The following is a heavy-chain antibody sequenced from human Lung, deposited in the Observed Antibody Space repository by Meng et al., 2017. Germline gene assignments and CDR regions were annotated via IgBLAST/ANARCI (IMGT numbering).Heavy chain of an antibody. CDR3: ARVERTYYDYVWGLGRFDP. D-gene: IGHD3-16*01. Sequence: QGVLVELGAEVRRPGSPVKVSGKAPGGTFNSYAISWVRQAPGQGLEWMGGIIPAFGAPNHAQKFQGRVRITADESTTTAYMELSSLRSEDTAVYFCARVERTYYDYVWGLGRFDPWGQGTLVTVSS. CDR2: IIPAFGAP. CDR1: GGTFNSYA. V-gene: IGHV1-69*01. J-gene: IGHJ5*02.